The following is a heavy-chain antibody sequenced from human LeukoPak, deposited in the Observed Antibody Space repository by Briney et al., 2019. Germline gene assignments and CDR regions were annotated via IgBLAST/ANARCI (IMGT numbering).Heavy chain of an antibody. D-gene: IGHD2-2*01. Sequence: SETLSLTCIVSGGSIRSSSYYWGWIRQPPGKGLEWIGSIYFSGTTYDNPSLKSRLTISVDTSKNQFSLKMSSVTAADTAVYYCARVRRDVVLVPAARGLDYWGQGTLVTVSS. CDR2: IYFSGTT. CDR1: GGSIRSSSYY. CDR3: ARVRRDVVLVPAARGLDY. V-gene: IGHV4-39*07. J-gene: IGHJ4*02.